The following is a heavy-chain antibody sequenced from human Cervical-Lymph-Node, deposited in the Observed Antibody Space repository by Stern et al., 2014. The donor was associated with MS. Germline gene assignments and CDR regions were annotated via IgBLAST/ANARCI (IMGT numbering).Heavy chain of an antibody. D-gene: IGHD2-8*02. V-gene: IGHV4-39*01. CDR2: VYYSGAT. J-gene: IGHJ4*02. CDR1: GDSISSYTHY. CDR3: AKHACTGAACPFDL. Sequence: QVQLQESGPGLVKPSETLSLTCAVSGDSISSYTHYWAWIRQPPGKGLEWIGSVYYSGATSYNPSLRSPVTIPVDTSKNHFSLGLTSVTAADTAVYYCAKHACTGAACPFDLWGQGTLVTVSS.